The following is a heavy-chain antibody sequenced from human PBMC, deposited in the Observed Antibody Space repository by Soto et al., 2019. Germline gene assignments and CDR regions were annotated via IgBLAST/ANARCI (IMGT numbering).Heavy chain of an antibody. CDR2: ISSSSTI. V-gene: IGHV3-48*02. D-gene: IGHD6-19*01. J-gene: IGHJ4*02. Sequence: EVQLVESGGGLVQPGGSLRLSCAASGFTFSSDSMNWVRQAPGKGLEWVSYISSSSTIYYADSVKGRFTISRDNAKNSLYLQMNSLRDEDTAVYYCAIVNIAVAGPFDYWGQGTLVTVSS. CDR1: GFTFSSDS. CDR3: AIVNIAVAGPFDY.